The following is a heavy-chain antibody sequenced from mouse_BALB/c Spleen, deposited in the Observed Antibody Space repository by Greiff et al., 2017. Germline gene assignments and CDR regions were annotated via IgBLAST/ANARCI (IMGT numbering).Heavy chain of an antibody. D-gene: IGHD1-2*01. CDR3: ARDEGVRPFAY. CDR1: GFTFSDYY. CDR2: ISDGGSYT. Sequence: EVKLVESGGGLVKPGGSLKLSCAASGFTFSDYYMYWVRQTPEKRLEWVATISDGGSYTYYPDSVKGRFTISRDNAKNNLYLQMSSLKSEDTAMYYCARDEGVRPFAYWGQGTLVTVSA. J-gene: IGHJ3*01. V-gene: IGHV5-4*02.